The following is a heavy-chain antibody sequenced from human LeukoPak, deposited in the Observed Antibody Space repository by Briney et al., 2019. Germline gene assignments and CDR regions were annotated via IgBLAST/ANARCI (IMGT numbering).Heavy chain of an antibody. Sequence: GGSLRLSCAASGFTFDDYGMSWVRQAPGKGLEWVSGINWNGGSTGYADSVKGRFTISRDNAKNSLYLQMNSLRAEDTALYYCARAYGSSGYFQLPIDYWGQGTLVTVSS. D-gene: IGHD3-22*01. CDR1: GFTFDDYG. CDR3: ARAYGSSGYFQLPIDY. J-gene: IGHJ4*02. V-gene: IGHV3-20*04. CDR2: INWNGGST.